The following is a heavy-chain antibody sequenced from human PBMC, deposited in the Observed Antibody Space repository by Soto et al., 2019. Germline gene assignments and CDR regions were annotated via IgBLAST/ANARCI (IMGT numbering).Heavy chain of an antibody. CDR3: ARLFIAAAGDYYYYYYYMDV. Sequence: GGSLRLSCAASGFTFSSYSMNWVRQAPGKGLEWVSYISSSSSTIYYADSVKGRFTISRDNAKNSLYLQMNSLRAEDTAVYYCARLFIAAAGDYYYYYYYMDVWGKGTTVTVSS. D-gene: IGHD6-13*01. CDR2: ISSSSSTI. CDR1: GFTFSSYS. V-gene: IGHV3-48*01. J-gene: IGHJ6*03.